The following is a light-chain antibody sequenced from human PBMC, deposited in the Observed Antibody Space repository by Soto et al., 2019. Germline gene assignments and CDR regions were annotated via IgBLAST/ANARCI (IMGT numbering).Light chain of an antibody. J-gene: IGKJ1*01. Sequence: EIVMTHSPATLAVSPWEGATLSASAGQSVSSNLAWYQQKPGQAPRLLIYGASSRATGIPDRFSGSGSGTDFTLTISRLEPEDFAVYYCQQYGSSPRWTFGQGTKVDI. CDR2: GAS. CDR1: QSVSSN. CDR3: QQYGSSPRWT. V-gene: IGKV3-20*01.